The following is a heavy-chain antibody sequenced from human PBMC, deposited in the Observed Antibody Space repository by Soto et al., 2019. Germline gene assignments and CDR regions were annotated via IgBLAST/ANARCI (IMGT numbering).Heavy chain of an antibody. CDR2: IGSSSTYI. J-gene: IGHJ6*02. V-gene: IGHV3-21*01. CDR1: GFTFSSYS. D-gene: IGHD4-17*01. Sequence: EVQLVESGGGLVKPGGSLRLSCAASGFTFSSYSMNWVRQAPGKGLEWVSSIGSSSTYIYYADSVKGRFTISRDNAKNSPYLQMNSLRAEDTAEYYCARVDSGDYYYYGMDVWGQGTTVTVSS. CDR3: ARVDSGDYYYYGMDV.